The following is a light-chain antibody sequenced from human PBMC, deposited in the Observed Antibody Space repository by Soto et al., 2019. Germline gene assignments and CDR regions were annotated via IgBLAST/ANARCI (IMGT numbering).Light chain of an antibody. Sequence: EIVMTQSPATLSVSPGETATLSCRASQSVSYNLAWYQQKPSQGPRLVIYGAFSRATGIPARFSGSGSGTEFTLTISSLQSEDFAVYYCQPYKNWPPLTFGGGTKVEIK. V-gene: IGKV3-15*01. CDR3: QPYKNWPPLT. J-gene: IGKJ4*01. CDR2: GAF. CDR1: QSVSYN.